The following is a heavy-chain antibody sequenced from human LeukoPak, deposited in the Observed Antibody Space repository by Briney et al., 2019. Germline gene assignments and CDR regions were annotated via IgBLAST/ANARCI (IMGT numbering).Heavy chain of an antibody. CDR1: GFTFSSYA. D-gene: IGHD4-23*01. V-gene: IGHV3-30*14. Sequence: GGSLRLSCAASGFTFSSYAMHWVRQAPGKGLEWVAVISYDGSNKYYADSVKGRFTISRDNSKNTLYLQMNSLRAEDTAVYYCAGRAGGYSHPYDYWGQGTLVTVSS. CDR3: AGRAGGYSHPYDY. J-gene: IGHJ4*02. CDR2: ISYDGSNK.